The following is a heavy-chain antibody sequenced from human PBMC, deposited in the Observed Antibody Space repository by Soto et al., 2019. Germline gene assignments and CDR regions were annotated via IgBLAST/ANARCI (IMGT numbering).Heavy chain of an antibody. CDR1: GASVSSGDYY. CDR2: IYSSGGS. V-gene: IGHV4-30-4*01. CDR3: GGTGTADDY. J-gene: IGHJ4*02. Sequence: QVQLQESGPGLVKPSQTLSLTCTVSGASVSSGDYYWSCIRQPPGKGLEWIGYIYSSGGSYYNPSLKGRLTISVDTSKYQFSMKLNSVTFADTASSYCGGTGTADDYRGWGTLVTVS. D-gene: IGHD1-1*01.